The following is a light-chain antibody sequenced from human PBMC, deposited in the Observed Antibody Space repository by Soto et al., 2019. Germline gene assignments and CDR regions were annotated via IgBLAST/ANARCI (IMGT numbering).Light chain of an antibody. CDR2: GAS. CDR1: QTVGNNY. Sequence: EIVLTQSPGTLSLSPGDGATLSCRASQTVGNNYLAWYQQRPGQAPRLLIHGASSRATGIPDRFSGSGSGTEFTLTIGRLEPEDFAVYYCQQYDTSPRTFGQGPRWKS. CDR3: QQYDTSPRT. V-gene: IGKV3-20*01. J-gene: IGKJ1*01.